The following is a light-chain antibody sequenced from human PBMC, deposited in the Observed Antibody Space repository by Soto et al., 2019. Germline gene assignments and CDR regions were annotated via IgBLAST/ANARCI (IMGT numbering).Light chain of an antibody. CDR2: AAS. Sequence: EVVLTQSPATLSLSPGERATLSCRASQNVRAFLDWYQQKPGQAPRLLIYAASNRATGIPDRFSGSSSGTDLTLTISSLEPEDFAVYYCQQHSHWPPWTFGQGTRVEIQ. CDR1: QNVRAF. J-gene: IGKJ1*01. CDR3: QQHSHWPPWT. V-gene: IGKV3-11*01.